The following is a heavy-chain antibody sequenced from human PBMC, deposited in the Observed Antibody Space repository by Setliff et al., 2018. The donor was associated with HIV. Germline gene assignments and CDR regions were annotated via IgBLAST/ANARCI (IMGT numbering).Heavy chain of an antibody. CDR2: IYPGDSNT. CDR3: ARLSVVTATRIYSFDY. J-gene: IGHJ4*02. D-gene: IGHD2-21*02. V-gene: IGHV5-51*01. Sequence: PGESLKISCKGSGYSFISYWIGWVRQVPGKGLEWMGIIYPGDSNTKYSPSFQGQVTLSVDKSISTAYLQWSILKASDTAMYYCARLSVVTATRIYSFDYWGQGTLVTVSS. CDR1: GYSFISYW.